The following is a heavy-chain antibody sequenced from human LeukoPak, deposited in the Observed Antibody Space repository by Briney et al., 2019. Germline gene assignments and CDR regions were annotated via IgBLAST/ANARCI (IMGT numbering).Heavy chain of an antibody. J-gene: IGHJ6*02. V-gene: IGHV4-59*01. D-gene: IGHD6-13*01. CDR1: GGSISSYY. Sequence: SETLSLTCTVSGGSISSYYWSWIRQPPGKGLEWIRYIYYSGSTNYNPSLKSRVTISVDTSKNQFSLKLSSVTAADTAVYYCARGYSSSWSYYYYGMDVWGQGTTVTVSS. CDR3: ARGYSSSWSYYYYGMDV. CDR2: IYYSGST.